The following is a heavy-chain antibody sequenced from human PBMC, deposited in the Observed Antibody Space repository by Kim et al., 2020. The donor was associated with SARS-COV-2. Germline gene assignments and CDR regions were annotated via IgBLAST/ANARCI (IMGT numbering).Heavy chain of an antibody. CDR2: IYYSSSWTS. Sequence: SQTLSLTCVISGDSVSSTSSTWNWIRQSPSRGLEWLGRIYYSSSWTSDYEVSVKSRISINPDTSQNQFSLQLNSVTPEDTAIYYCPKRGIRERGYFDAWGQEILVTVSS. CDR1: GDSVSSTSST. J-gene: IGHJ4*02. CDR3: PKRGIRERGYFDA. D-gene: IGHD1-26*01. V-gene: IGHV6-1*01.